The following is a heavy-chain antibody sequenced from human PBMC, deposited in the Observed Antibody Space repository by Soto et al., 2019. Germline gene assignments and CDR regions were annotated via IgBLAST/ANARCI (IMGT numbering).Heavy chain of an antibody. D-gene: IGHD5-18*01. CDR3: AKPSGYRCGSVFGIDA. CDR2: ISGNGAEI. J-gene: IGHJ6*02. CDR1: GFNFNSYA. Sequence: EVQVLESGGGLIQPGGSLRLSCVASGFNFNSYAMTWVRQTSGKGLEWVSVISGNGAEIYYADSVRGRFTISRDNSKNSVSLNMNGLRAEDTAIYYCAKPSGYRCGSVFGIDAWGQGTTVTFSS. V-gene: IGHV3-23*01.